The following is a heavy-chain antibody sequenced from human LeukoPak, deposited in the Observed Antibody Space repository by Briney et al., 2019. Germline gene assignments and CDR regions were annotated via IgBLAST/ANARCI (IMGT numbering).Heavy chain of an antibody. CDR3: AREGYSRFDY. CDR2: IYYSGST. D-gene: IGHD2-21*01. J-gene: IGHJ4*02. Sequence: SETLSLTCTVSGGSISSSNYYWGWIRQPPGKGLEWIGNIYYSGSTYYNPSLKSRVTISVDTSKNQFSLKLNSMTAADTAVYYCAREGYSRFDYWGQGTLVTVSS. CDR1: GGSISSSNYY. V-gene: IGHV4-39*07.